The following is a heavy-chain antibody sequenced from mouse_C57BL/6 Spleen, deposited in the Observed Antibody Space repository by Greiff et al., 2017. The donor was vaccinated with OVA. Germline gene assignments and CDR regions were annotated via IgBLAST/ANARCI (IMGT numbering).Heavy chain of an antibody. CDR3: EREGELDYGNYEGLDD. J-gene: IGHJ2*01. D-gene: IGHD2-1*01. Sequence: QVQLQQSGPELVKPGASVKISCKASGYAFSSSWMNWVKQRPGQGLEWIGRLSPGDGDPTYNGKFKGTATLTADKSYSTAYMHLRSLTSEDSAVYVGEREGELDYGNYEGLDDWGQGTTLTVSS. CDR2: LSPGDGDP. V-gene: IGHV1-82*01. CDR1: GYAFSSSW.